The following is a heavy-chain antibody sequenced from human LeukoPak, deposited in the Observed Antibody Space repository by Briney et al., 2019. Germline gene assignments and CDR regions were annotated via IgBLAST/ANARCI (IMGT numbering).Heavy chain of an antibody. Sequence: GESLKISCKGSGYSFTSYWIGWVRQMPGKGLEWMGIIYPGDSDTRYSPSFQGQVTISADKSISTAYLQWSSLKASDTAMYYCARQGRGYYYEDDAFDIWGQGTMVTVSS. CDR1: GYSFTSYW. D-gene: IGHD3-22*01. CDR2: IYPGDSDT. CDR3: ARQGRGYYYEDDAFDI. J-gene: IGHJ3*02. V-gene: IGHV5-51*01.